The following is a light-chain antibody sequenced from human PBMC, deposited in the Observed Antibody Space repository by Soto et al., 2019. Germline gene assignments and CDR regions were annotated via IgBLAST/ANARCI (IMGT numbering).Light chain of an antibody. Sequence: IVLTQSPVTLSFSPCEIATLSCSASQSVSSSNLAWYQQKPGQAPRLLIYGASTRATGIPARFSGSGSGTEFTLTISSLQSEDFAVYYCQQYNDWPRTFGQGTKVDI. CDR3: QQYNDWPRT. CDR2: GAS. V-gene: IGKV3-15*01. CDR1: QSVSSSN. J-gene: IGKJ1*01.